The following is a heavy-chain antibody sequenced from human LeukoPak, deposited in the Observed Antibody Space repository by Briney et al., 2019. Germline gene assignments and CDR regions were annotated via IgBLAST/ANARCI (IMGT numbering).Heavy chain of an antibody. CDR3: ARADGGYSGYGSGVRHWFDP. V-gene: IGHV4-31*03. Sequence: SQTLSLTCTVSGGSISSGGYYWSWIRQHPGKGLEWIGYIYYSGSTYYNPSLKSRVTISVDTSKNQFSLKLSSVTAADTAVYYCARADGGYSGYGSGVRHWFDPWGQGTLVTVSS. J-gene: IGHJ5*02. D-gene: IGHD5-12*01. CDR2: IYYSGST. CDR1: GGSISSGGYY.